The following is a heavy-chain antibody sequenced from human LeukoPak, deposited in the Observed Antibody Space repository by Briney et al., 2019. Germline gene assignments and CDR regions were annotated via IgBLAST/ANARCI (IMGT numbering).Heavy chain of an antibody. D-gene: IGHD3-22*01. J-gene: IGHJ4*02. CDR1: GYAFSDHF. Sequence: ASVKVSCKGSGYAFSDHFIHWVRQAPGQGLEWMGWISPKSGGTNYAQKFQGRVTMTRDTSISTAYMELSRLRSDDTAVYYCARYYYDSSGYLYYFDYWGQGTLVTVSS. V-gene: IGHV1-2*02. CDR3: ARYYYDSSGYLYYFDY. CDR2: ISPKSGGT.